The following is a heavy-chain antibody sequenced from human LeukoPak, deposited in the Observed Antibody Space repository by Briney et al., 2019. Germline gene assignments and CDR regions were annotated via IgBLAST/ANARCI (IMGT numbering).Heavy chain of an antibody. V-gene: IGHV3-48*01. Sequence: PGGSLRLSCEASGFTFSSYNMTWVRQAPGKGLEWVSYISISSSTIYYADSVKGRFTISRDNAKNSLYLQMNSLRAEDTAVYYCATSRTLDYWGQGTLVTVSS. J-gene: IGHJ4*02. CDR3: ATSRTLDY. CDR1: GFTFSSYN. D-gene: IGHD1-14*01. CDR2: ISISSSTI.